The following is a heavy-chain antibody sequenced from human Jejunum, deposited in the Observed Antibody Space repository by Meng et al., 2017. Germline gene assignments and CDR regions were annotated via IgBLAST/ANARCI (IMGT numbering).Heavy chain of an antibody. CDR2: IYHSGRT. Sequence: QVHLQDSGPGLVKSSGTLSLTFVVSGGSIGSSNWLSWVRQPPGKGLEWIGEIYHSGRTNFNPSLESRVTISVDESKNQFSLTLNSVTAADTAVYYCARGVGDIRVGFDYWGQGILVTVSS. V-gene: IGHV4-4*02. D-gene: IGHD5-12*01. CDR1: GGSIGSSNW. CDR3: ARGVGDIRVGFDY. J-gene: IGHJ4*02.